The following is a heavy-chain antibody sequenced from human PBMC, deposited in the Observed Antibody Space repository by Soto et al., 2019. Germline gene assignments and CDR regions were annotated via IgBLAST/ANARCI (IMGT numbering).Heavy chain of an antibody. CDR3: AGNSEGELYYYYGMDV. CDR2: IIPIFGTA. D-gene: IGHD3-16*01. Sequence: QVQLVQSGAEVKKPGSSVKVSCKASGGTFSSYAISWVRQAPGQGLEWMGGIIPIFGTANYAQKFQGRVTITADESTSTAYMELGRLGSEGTAVYYCAGNSEGELYYYYGMDVWGQGTTVTVSS. J-gene: IGHJ6*02. V-gene: IGHV1-69*01. CDR1: GGTFSSYA.